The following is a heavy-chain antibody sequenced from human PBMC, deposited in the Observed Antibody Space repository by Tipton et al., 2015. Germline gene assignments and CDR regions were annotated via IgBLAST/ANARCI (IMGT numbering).Heavy chain of an antibody. CDR3: ARGYSRGGIDP. CDR1: GGSVSSGSYF. D-gene: IGHD1-26*01. J-gene: IGHJ5*02. Sequence: TLSLTCTVSGGSVSSGSYFWTWIRQPPGKGLEWIGYIYYSGHTKYNPSLKSRVTISADTSKNQFSLRLSSVTAADTAVYYCARGYSRGGIDPWGQGTLVTVSS. CDR2: IYYSGHT. V-gene: IGHV4-61*01.